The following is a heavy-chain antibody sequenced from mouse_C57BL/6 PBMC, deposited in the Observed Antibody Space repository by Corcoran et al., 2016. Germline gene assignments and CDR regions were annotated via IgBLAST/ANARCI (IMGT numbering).Heavy chain of an antibody. V-gene: IGHV3-6*01. Sequence: DVQLQASGPGLVKPSQSLSLTCSVTGYSITSGYYWNWIRQFPGNKLEWMGYISYDGSNNYNPSLKNRISITRDTSKNQFFLKLNSVTTEDTATYYCARDDSSGLFAYWGQGTLVTVSA. D-gene: IGHD3-2*02. CDR2: ISYDGSN. CDR1: GYSITSGYY. CDR3: ARDDSSGLFAY. J-gene: IGHJ3*01.